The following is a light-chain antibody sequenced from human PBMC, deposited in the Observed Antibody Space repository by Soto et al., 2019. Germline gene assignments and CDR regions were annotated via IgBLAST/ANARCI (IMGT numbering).Light chain of an antibody. Sequence: EIVLTQSPATLSLSPGERATLTCRASQSIGSYLAWYQQRPGQAPRLLISDASNRATGIPARFSGSGSGTDFTLTISSLEPEVFAVYYCQQRSNWPPVTFGGGTKVEIK. V-gene: IGKV3-11*01. CDR2: DAS. J-gene: IGKJ4*01. CDR1: QSIGSY. CDR3: QQRSNWPPVT.